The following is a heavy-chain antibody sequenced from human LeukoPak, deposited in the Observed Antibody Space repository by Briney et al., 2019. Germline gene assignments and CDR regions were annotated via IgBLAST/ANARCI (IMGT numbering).Heavy chain of an antibody. D-gene: IGHD2-15*01. CDR3: ARVGYCSGGSCYSDFRY. Sequence: ASVKVSCKASGYTFTGYYMHWVRQAPGQGLEWMGWINPNSGNTGYAQKFQGRVTITRNTSISTAYMELSSLRSEDTAVYYCARVGYCSGGSCYSDFRYWGQGTLVTVSS. J-gene: IGHJ4*02. CDR2: INPNSGNT. V-gene: IGHV1-8*03. CDR1: GYTFTGYY.